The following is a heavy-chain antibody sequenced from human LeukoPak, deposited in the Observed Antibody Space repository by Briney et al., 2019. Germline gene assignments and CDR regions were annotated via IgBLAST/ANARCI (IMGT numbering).Heavy chain of an antibody. CDR3: ARLTYGYRRLL. Sequence: PSETLSLTCTVSGDSISTSTYYWGWIRQPPGKGLEWIGNIYYSGSTYYNPSLKSRVTISVDTSKNQFSLKLSSLTAADTAVYYCARLTYGYRRLLWGQGTLVTVSS. D-gene: IGHD5-18*01. J-gene: IGHJ4*02. CDR1: GDSISTSTYY. CDR2: IYYSGST. V-gene: IGHV4-39*01.